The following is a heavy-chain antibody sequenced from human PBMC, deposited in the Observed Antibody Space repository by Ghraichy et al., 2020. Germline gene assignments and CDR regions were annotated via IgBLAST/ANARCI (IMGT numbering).Heavy chain of an antibody. D-gene: IGHD6-19*01. CDR2: INSDGSST. Sequence: GGSLRLSCAASGFTFSSYWMDWVRQVPGKGLVWVSRINSDGSSTSNADSVKGRFTIFRDNAKNTLYLQMNSLRAEDTAVYYCAREGAVAVNGDAFDIWGQGTMVTVSS. J-gene: IGHJ3*02. CDR1: GFTFSSYW. V-gene: IGHV3-74*01. CDR3: AREGAVAVNGDAFDI.